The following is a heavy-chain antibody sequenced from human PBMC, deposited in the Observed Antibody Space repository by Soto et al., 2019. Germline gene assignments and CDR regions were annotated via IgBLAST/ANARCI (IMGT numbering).Heavy chain of an antibody. J-gene: IGHJ4*02. CDR3: AKDVCGSGTFCHFDY. CDR2: VGSDGGST. D-gene: IGHD3-10*01. CDR1: EFTFTSYA. Sequence: EVQLLESGGGLLQPGGSLRLSCAASEFTFTSYAMSWVRQAPGKGLEWVSAVGSDGGSTYYADSVRGRFTVSRDNSQNPLYLQMNNLRAEDTAVYYCAKDVCGSGTFCHFDYWGQGTLVTVSS. V-gene: IGHV3-23*01.